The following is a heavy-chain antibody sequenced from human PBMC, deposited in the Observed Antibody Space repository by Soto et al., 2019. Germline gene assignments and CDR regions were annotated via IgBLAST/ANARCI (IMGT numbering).Heavy chain of an antibody. Sequence: QVQLQESGPRLVKPSETLSLTCTVSGDSLSTSFWWTWVRQSPGKGLEWIGQIYHVGSTNYNPALNSRVTISVDKSKNQFSLKLTSVNAADTAVYYCAKASYGLGYFDYWGQGALVAVSS. CDR3: AKASYGLGYFDY. CDR1: GDSLSTSFW. CDR2: IYHVGST. J-gene: IGHJ4*02. D-gene: IGHD4-17*01. V-gene: IGHV4-4*02.